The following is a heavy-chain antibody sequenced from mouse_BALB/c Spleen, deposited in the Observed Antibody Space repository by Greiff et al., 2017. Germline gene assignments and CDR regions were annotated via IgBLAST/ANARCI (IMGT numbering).Heavy chain of an antibody. Sequence: EVKLVESGGDLVKPGGSLKLSCAASGFTFSSYGMSWVRQTPDKRLEWVATISSGGSYTYYPDSVKGRFTISRDNAKNTLYLQMSSLKSEDTAMYYCARGGTGTVDYWGQGTTLTVSS. D-gene: IGHD4-1*01. CDR1: GFTFSSYG. V-gene: IGHV5-6*02. CDR3: ARGGTGTVDY. J-gene: IGHJ2*01. CDR2: ISSGGSYT.